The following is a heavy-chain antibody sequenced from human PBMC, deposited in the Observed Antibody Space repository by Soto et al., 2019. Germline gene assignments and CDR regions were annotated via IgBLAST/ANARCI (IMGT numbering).Heavy chain of an antibody. Sequence: QVQLVQSGTEVKKPGSSVRVSCKASGGTSNRFAFSWVRQAPGQGLEWMGGSIPIFGTANYAPRFQGRATITADESTSTGYMELSGLRSDDKATYYCATGRGSGGFDSWGQGTQVLVSS. CDR3: ATGRGSGGFDS. V-gene: IGHV1-69*01. CDR2: SIPIFGTA. CDR1: GGTSNRFA. D-gene: IGHD3-16*01. J-gene: IGHJ4*02.